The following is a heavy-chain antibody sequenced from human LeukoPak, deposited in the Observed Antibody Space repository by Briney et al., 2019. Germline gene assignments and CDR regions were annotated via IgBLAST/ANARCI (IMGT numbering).Heavy chain of an antibody. Sequence: GASVKVSCKASGYTFTSYGISWVRQAPGQGLEWMGWISAYNGNTNYAQKLQGRVTMTRDTSISTAYMELSRLRSDDTAVYYCAREDYYDFWSGYYTYSYFDYWGQGTLVTVSS. V-gene: IGHV1-18*01. J-gene: IGHJ4*02. D-gene: IGHD3-3*01. CDR3: AREDYYDFWSGYYTYSYFDY. CDR2: ISAYNGNT. CDR1: GYTFTSYG.